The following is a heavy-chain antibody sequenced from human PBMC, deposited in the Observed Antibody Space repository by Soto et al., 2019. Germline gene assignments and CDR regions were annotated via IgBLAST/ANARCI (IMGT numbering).Heavy chain of an antibody. CDR1: GFTFSNYW. J-gene: IGHJ4*02. CDR2: IRQDGSEK. CDR3: ATTQSFDY. Sequence: EVQVVESGGGLVQPGGSLKLSCVASGFTFSNYWMSWVRQAPGKGLEWVANIRQDGSEKNFVDSVKGRFTISRDNAKNSVDLQMNSLRAEDAAVYYCATTQSFDYWGQGTLLTVSS. V-gene: IGHV3-7*01.